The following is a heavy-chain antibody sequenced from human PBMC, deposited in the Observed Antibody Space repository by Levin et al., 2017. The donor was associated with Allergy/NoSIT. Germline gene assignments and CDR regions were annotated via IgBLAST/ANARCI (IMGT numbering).Heavy chain of an antibody. D-gene: IGHD6-19*01. CDR1: GGTFSSYA. CDR2: IIPIFGTA. J-gene: IGHJ4*02. CDR3: ARGRRQWLAHPYFDY. Sequence: SVKVSCKASGGTFSSYAISWVRQAPGQGLEWMGGIIPIFGTANYAQKFQGRVTITADESTSTAYMELSSLRSEDTAVYYCARGRRQWLAHPYFDYWGQGTLVTVSS. V-gene: IGHV1-69*13.